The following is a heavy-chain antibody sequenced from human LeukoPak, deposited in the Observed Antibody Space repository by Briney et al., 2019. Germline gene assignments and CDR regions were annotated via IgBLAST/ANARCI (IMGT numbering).Heavy chain of an antibody. CDR2: ISGCGGST. CDR3: AKDEFYSSSSADY. CDR1: GFTFSSYA. D-gene: IGHD6-6*01. J-gene: IGHJ4*02. V-gene: IGHV3-23*01. Sequence: GGSLRLSCAASGFTFSSYAMSWVRQAPGKGLEWVSAISGCGGSTYYADSVKGRFTISRDNSKNTLYLQMNSLRAEDTAVYYCAKDEFYSSSSADYWGQGTLVTVSS.